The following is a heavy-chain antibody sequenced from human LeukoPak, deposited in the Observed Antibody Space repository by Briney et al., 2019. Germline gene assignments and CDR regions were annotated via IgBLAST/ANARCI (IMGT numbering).Heavy chain of an antibody. CDR3: ASSTFIVGATGY. D-gene: IGHD1-26*01. J-gene: IGHJ4*02. V-gene: IGHV3-30-3*01. CDR2: ISYDGSNK. CDR1: GFTFSSYA. Sequence: GGSLRLSCAASGFTFSSYAMHWVRQAPGKGLEWVAVISYDGSNKYYADSVKGRFIISRDNSKNTLYLQMNSLRAEDTAVYYCASSTFIVGATGYWGQGTLVTVSS.